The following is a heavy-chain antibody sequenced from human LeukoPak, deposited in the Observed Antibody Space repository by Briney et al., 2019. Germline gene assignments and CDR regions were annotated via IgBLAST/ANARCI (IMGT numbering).Heavy chain of an antibody. CDR2: IYYSGST. CDR3: ARDGVWGASDY. CDR1: GGSISSSSYY. J-gene: IGHJ4*02. Sequence: SETLSLTCTVSGGSISSSSYYWGWIRQAPGKGLEWIGSIYYSGSTYYNPSLKSRVTISVDTSKNQFSLKLSSVTAADTAVYYCARDGVWGASDYWGQGTLVTVSS. D-gene: IGHD3-16*01. V-gene: IGHV4-39*07.